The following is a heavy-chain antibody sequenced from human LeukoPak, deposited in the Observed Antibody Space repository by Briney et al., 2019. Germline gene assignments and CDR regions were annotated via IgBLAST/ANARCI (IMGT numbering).Heavy chain of an antibody. CDR1: GYTFTSYY. J-gene: IGHJ4*02. Sequence: ASVKVSCKASGYTFTSYYMHWVRQAPGQGLEWMGIINPSGGSTSYAQKFQGRVTMTTDTSTSTAYMELRSLRSDDTAVYYCAREFRYYFDYWGQGTLVTVSS. CDR3: AREFRYYFDY. V-gene: IGHV1-46*01. CDR2: INPSGGST.